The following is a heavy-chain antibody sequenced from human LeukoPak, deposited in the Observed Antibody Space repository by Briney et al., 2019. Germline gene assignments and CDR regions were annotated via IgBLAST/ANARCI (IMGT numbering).Heavy chain of an antibody. CDR1: GYTFTGYY. CDR3: ARDPSLFGASDY. J-gene: IGHJ4*02. CDR2: INPSGGST. Sequence: ASVKVSCKASGYTFTGYYMHWVRQAPGQGLEWMGIINPSGGSTSYAQKFQGRVTMTRDTSTSTVYMELSSLRSEDTAVYYCARDPSLFGASDYWGQGTLVTVSS. D-gene: IGHD3-3*01. V-gene: IGHV1-46*01.